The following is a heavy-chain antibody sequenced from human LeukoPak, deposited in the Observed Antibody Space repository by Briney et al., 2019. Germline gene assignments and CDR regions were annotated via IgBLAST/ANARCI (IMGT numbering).Heavy chain of an antibody. D-gene: IGHD4-11*01. CDR2: ISAYNGNT. CDR1: GYTLTSYG. V-gene: IGHV1-18*01. Sequence: ASVKVSCKASGYTLTSYGISWVRQAPGQGLEWMGWISAYNGNTNYAQKLQGRVTMTTDTSTSTAYMELRSLRSDDTAVYYCARDRATVTADYYYYYMDVWGKGTTVTVSS. CDR3: ARDRATVTADYYYYYMDV. J-gene: IGHJ6*03.